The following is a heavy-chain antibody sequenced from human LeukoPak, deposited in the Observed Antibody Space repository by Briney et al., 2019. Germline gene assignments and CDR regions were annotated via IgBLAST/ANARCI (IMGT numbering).Heavy chain of an antibody. CDR3: ARDLYGSGSSGFDP. CDR2: MNPKSGDT. V-gene: IGHV1-8*02. J-gene: IGHJ5*02. CDR1: GGTFSSYA. D-gene: IGHD3-10*01. Sequence: AASVKVSCKASGGTFSSYAISWVRQAAGQGLEWMGWMNPKSGDTGYAQKFQDRVAMTRDTSINTVYMELSSLTSEDTAVYYCARDLYGSGSSGFDPWGQGILVTVSS.